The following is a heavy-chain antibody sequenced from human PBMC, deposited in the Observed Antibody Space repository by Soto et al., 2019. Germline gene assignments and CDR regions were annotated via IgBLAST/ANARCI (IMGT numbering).Heavy chain of an antibody. CDR3: AYHPPLGYYYYYYYMDV. D-gene: IGHD2-2*01. CDR2: ISGSGGST. Sequence: EVQLLESGGGLVQPGGSLRLSCAASGFTFSSYAMSWVRQAPGKGLEWVSAISGSGGSTYYADSVKGRFTISRDNSKNTLYLQMNSLRAEDTAVYYCAYHPPLGYYYYYYYMDVWGKGTTVTVSS. J-gene: IGHJ6*03. CDR1: GFTFSSYA. V-gene: IGHV3-23*01.